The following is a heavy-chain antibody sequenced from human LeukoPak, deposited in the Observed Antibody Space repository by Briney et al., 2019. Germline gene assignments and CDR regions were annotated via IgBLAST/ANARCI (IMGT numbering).Heavy chain of an antibody. CDR2: INPSGGST. CDR3: ASSVSGYSGYDWPYYFDY. CDR1: GYTFTSYY. D-gene: IGHD5-12*01. J-gene: IGHJ4*02. Sequence: GASVKVSCKASGYTFTSYYMHWVRQAPGQGLEWMGIINPSGGSTSCAQKFQGRVTMTRDTSTSTVYMELSSLRSEDTAVYYCASSVSGYSGYDWPYYFDYWGQGTLVTVSS. V-gene: IGHV1-46*01.